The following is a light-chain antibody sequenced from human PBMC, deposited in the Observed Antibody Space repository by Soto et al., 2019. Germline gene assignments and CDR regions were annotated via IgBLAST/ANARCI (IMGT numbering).Light chain of an antibody. CDR3: CSYAGTYTRV. CDR1: SSDVDNYNN. CDR2: DVN. Sequence: QSALTQPRSVSGSPGQSVTISCTRTSSDVDNYNNVSWYQQHPGKAPKLLIYDVNKRPSGVPYRFSGSKSGNTASLTISGLQAGDEADYYRCSYAGTYTRVFGTGTKVTVL. J-gene: IGLJ1*01. V-gene: IGLV2-11*01.